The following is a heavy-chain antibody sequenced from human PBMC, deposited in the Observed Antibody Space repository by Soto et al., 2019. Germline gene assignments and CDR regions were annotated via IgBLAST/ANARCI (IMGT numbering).Heavy chain of an antibody. CDR2: IDPSDSYT. CDR3: ASNKNWNYYYGMDV. J-gene: IGHJ6*02. Sequence: PGESLKISCKGSGYSFTSYWISWVGQMPGKGLEWMGRIDPSDSYTKYSPSFQGHVTISADKSISTAYLQWSSLKASDTAMYYCASNKNWNYYYGMDVWGQGTTVTVSS. V-gene: IGHV5-10-1*01. D-gene: IGHD1-1*01. CDR1: GYSFTSYW.